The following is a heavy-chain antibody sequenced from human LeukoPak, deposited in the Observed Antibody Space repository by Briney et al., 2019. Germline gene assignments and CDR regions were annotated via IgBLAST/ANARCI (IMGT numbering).Heavy chain of an antibody. J-gene: IGHJ6*03. Sequence: GGSLRLSCAASGFTFSIYGMNWVRQAPGKGLEWVAFIRYDGSNKYYADSVKGRFTISRDNSKNTLYLQMNSLRAEDTAVYYCARGPRSRWLQLDYYYYMDVWGKGTTVTVSS. CDR3: ARGPRSRWLQLDYYYYMDV. V-gene: IGHV3-30*02. D-gene: IGHD5-24*01. CDR1: GFTFSIYG. CDR2: IRYDGSNK.